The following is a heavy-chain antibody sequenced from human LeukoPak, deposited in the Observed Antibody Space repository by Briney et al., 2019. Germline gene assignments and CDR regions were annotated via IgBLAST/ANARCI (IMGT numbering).Heavy chain of an antibody. CDR2: ISGSSSAI. J-gene: IGHJ4*02. V-gene: IGHV3-48*04. D-gene: IGHD1-26*01. Sequence: GGSLRLSCAASGFTFSSYSMNWVRQAPGKGLEWVSYISGSSSAIYYADSVKGRFTISRDNANNSLYLQMNSLRAEDTAVYYCARGCGSLSLDYWGQGTLVAVSS. CDR3: ARGCGSLSLDY. CDR1: GFTFSSYS.